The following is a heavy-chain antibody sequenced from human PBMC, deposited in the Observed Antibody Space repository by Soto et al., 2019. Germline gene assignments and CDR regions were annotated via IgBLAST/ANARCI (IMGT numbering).Heavy chain of an antibody. CDR1: GFTFISYA. J-gene: IGHJ2*01. V-gene: IGHV3-23*01. CDR3: GRKVPGSITRRDDWYFDC. Sequence: EAPLLESGGGLVQPGGSLRLSCAASGFTFISYAMNWVRQAPGKWLQWVSALSGGGDATFYADSVKGRFPISRDNSSNPGTWPMYRLGADVSAVYYGGRKVPGSITRRDDWYFDCWGRGTVVTVSS. D-gene: IGHD3-10*01. CDR2: LSGGGDAT.